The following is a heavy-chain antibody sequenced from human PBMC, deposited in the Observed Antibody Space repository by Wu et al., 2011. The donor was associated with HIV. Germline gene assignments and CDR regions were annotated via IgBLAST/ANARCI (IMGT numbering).Heavy chain of an antibody. CDR1: GYTFSRYY. V-gene: IGHV1-46*01. Sequence: QVQLVQSGSEVKKPGASVKVSCKASGYTFSRYYMHWVRQAPGQRLEWMGIINPRGDSTDYAQKFQGRVTMTRDTSTSTVYMELSSLISEGTAVYYCARSSGSYYPHDAFDVWGQGARVTVSS. CDR3: ARSSGSYYPHDAFDV. J-gene: IGHJ3*01. D-gene: IGHD1-26*01. CDR2: INPRGDST.